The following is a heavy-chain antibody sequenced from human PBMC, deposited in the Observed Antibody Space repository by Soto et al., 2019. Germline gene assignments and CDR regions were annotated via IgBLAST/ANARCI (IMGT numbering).Heavy chain of an antibody. J-gene: IGHJ4*02. V-gene: IGHV3-30-3*01. CDR1: GFTFSSYA. Sequence: QVQLVESGGGVVQPGRSLRLSCAASGFTFSSYAMHWVRQAPGKGLEWVAVISYDGSNKYYADSVKGRFTISRDNSKNTLYLQMNSLRAEDTAVYYCARVTSSSCRAHFEYWGQGNLVTVSS. D-gene: IGHD1-20*01. CDR3: ARVTSSSCRAHFEY. CDR2: ISYDGSNK.